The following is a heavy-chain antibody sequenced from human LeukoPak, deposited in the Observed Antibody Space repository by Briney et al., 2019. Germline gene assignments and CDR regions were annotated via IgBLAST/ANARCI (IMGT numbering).Heavy chain of an antibody. CDR3: ARYAWGAQPFGFDI. D-gene: IGHD3-10*02. CDR2: IKQDGSEK. Sequence: GGSLRLSCAASGFTFSSYWMSWVRQAPGKGLEWVANIKQDGSEKYYVDSVKGRFTISRDNAKNSLYLQMNSLRAEDTAVYYCARYAWGAQPFGFDIWGQGTMVTVSS. J-gene: IGHJ3*02. V-gene: IGHV3-7*01. CDR1: GFTFSSYW.